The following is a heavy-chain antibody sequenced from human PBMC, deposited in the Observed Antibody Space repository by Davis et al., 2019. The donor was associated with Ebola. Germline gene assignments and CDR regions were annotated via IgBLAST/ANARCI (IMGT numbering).Heavy chain of an antibody. CDR1: GYTFTGYY. Sequence: ASVQVSCKAFGYTFTGYYMHWVRQAPGQGLEWMGWINPNSGGTNYAQKFQGRVTMTRDTSISTAYMELSSLRSEDTAVYYCARAPQKLYYDFWSGLNWFDPWGQGTLVTVSS. D-gene: IGHD3-3*01. CDR2: INPNSGGT. V-gene: IGHV1-2*02. J-gene: IGHJ5*02. CDR3: ARAPQKLYYDFWSGLNWFDP.